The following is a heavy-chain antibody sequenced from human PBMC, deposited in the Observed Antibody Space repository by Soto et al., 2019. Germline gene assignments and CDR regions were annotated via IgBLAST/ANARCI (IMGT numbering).Heavy chain of an antibody. CDR3: ARGSVTSSGWLYYYYYYMDV. CDR1: GYTFTSYD. V-gene: IGHV1-8*01. J-gene: IGHJ6*03. Sequence: ASVKVSCKASGYTFTSYDINWVRQATGQGLEWMGWMNPNSGNTGYAQKFQGRVTMTRNTSISTAYMELSSLRSEDTAVYYCARGSVTSSGWLYYYYYYMDVWGKGTTVTVSS. D-gene: IGHD6-19*01. CDR2: MNPNSGNT.